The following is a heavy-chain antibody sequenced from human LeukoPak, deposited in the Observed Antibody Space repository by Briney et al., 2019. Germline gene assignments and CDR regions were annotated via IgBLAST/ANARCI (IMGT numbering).Heavy chain of an antibody. D-gene: IGHD1-26*01. V-gene: IGHV3-23*01. J-gene: IGHJ4*02. Sequence: GGSLRLSCAASGFTFSTYAMSWVRQAPGKGLEWVSGISGSGDTTYFADSVKGRFTISRDSSKNTLYLQMNSLRTEDTAVYYCARSYPTGSHYSSYYWGQGTLVTVSS. CDR2: ISGSGDTT. CDR1: GFTFSTYA. CDR3: ARSYPTGSHYSSYY.